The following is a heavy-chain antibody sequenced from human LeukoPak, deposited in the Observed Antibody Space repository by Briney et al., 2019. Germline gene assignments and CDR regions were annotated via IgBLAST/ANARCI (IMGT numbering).Heavy chain of an antibody. J-gene: IGHJ6*02. D-gene: IGHD1-20*01. Sequence: SVNLSFNASGCAFSCNAYSWVRQPPGQGLGWEGRIITVLGIANYAHKFQGRVTITADKSTSTAYKELSSLRSEDTAVYYCARGSGNRNDPRYYGMDVWGQGTTVTVSS. CDR1: GCAFSCNA. CDR2: IITVLGIA. V-gene: IGHV1-69*04. CDR3: ARGSGNRNDPRYYGMDV.